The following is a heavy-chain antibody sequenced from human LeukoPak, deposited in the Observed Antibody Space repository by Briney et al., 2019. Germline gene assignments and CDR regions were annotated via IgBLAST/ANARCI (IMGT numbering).Heavy chain of an antibody. CDR2: ISYDGSNK. Sequence: GRSLRLSCAASGFTFSSYAMHWVRQAPGKGLEWVAVISYDGSNKYYADSVKGRFTISRDNSKNTLYLQMNSLRAEDTAVYYCAKWGDYYENSGPDFDYWGQGTLVTVSS. CDR3: AKWGDYYENSGPDFDY. D-gene: IGHD3-22*01. V-gene: IGHV3-30-3*02. J-gene: IGHJ4*02. CDR1: GFTFSSYA.